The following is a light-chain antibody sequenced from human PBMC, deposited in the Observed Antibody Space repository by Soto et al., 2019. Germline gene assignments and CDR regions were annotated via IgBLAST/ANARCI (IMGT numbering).Light chain of an antibody. V-gene: IGKV3-20*01. J-gene: IGKJ3*01. Sequence: EIVLTQSPGTLSLSPGERATLSCRASQSVSSSYLAWYQQKPGQAPRLLIYGASSRATGIPGRFSGSGSGRNFTLAISRREPEDFAVYYCQQYGSSPGFTFGPGTKVDIK. CDR2: GAS. CDR3: QQYGSSPGFT. CDR1: QSVSSSY.